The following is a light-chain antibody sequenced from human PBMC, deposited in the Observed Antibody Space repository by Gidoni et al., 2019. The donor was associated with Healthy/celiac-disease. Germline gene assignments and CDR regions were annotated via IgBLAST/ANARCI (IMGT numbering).Light chain of an antibody. CDR2: KDS. V-gene: IGLV3-25*03. J-gene: IGLJ3*02. Sequence: SYELTQPPSVSVAPGQTAMITCSGDALPKKYAYWYQQKPGQAPVLVIYKDSERPSGIPERFSGSSSGTTVTLTISGVQAEDEADYYCQAADSSGTWVFGGGTKLTVL. CDR3: QAADSSGTWV. CDR1: ALPKKY.